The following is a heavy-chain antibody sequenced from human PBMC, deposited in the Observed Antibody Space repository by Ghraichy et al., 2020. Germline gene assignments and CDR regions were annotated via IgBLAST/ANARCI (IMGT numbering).Heavy chain of an antibody. Sequence: SETLSLTCTVSGGSISSYYWSWIRQPPGKGLEWIGYIYYSGSTNYNPSLKSRVTISVDTSKNQFSLKLSSVTAPDTAVYYCARSGVYDSSGYYPTRNWFDPWGQGTLVTVSS. CDR3: ARSGVYDSSGYYPTRNWFDP. CDR1: GGSISSYY. V-gene: IGHV4-59*01. CDR2: IYYSGST. J-gene: IGHJ5*02. D-gene: IGHD3-22*01.